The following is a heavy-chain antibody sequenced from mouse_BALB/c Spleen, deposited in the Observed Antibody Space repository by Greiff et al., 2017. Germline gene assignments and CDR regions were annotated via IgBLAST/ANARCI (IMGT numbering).Heavy chain of an antibody. J-gene: IGHJ4*01. D-gene: IGHD2-3*01. Sequence: EVMLVESGGGLVQPGGSLKLSCAASGFTFSSYTMSWVRQTPEKRLEWVAYISNGGGSTYYPDTVKGRFTISRDNAKNTLYLQMSSLKSEDTAMYYCARYDGYYYAMDYWGQGTSVTVSA. V-gene: IGHV5-12-2*01. CDR2: ISNGGGST. CDR3: ARYDGYYYAMDY. CDR1: GFTFSSYT.